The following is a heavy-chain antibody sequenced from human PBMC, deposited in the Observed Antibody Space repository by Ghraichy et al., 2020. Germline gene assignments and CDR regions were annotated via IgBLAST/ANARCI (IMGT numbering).Heavy chain of an antibody. CDR1: GFTFSNGW. J-gene: IGHJ4*02. D-gene: IGHD4-17*01. CDR3: TTDPGHDYGDYVSLRRGIGY. Sequence: GGSLRLSCAASGFTFSNGWMNWVRQAPGKGLEWVGRVKSKTDGGTIDYAAPVKGRFTISRDDSKNTLYLEMNSLKTEDTAVYYCTTDPGHDYGDYVSLRRGIGYWGQGILVTVSS. V-gene: IGHV3-15*07. CDR2: VKSKTDGGTI.